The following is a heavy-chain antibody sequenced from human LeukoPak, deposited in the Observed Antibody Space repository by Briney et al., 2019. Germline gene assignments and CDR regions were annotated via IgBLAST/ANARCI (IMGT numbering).Heavy chain of an antibody. V-gene: IGHV3-23*01. D-gene: IGHD3-22*01. Sequence: GGSLRLSCAASGFTFSSYAMSWVRQAPGKGLEWVSGTIGSGGSTFYADSVKGRFTISRDNSKNTLYLQMNSLRAEDTAVYYCAKDPTMIVVVIPDYWGQGTLVTVSS. CDR1: GFTFSSYA. CDR3: AKDPTMIVVVIPDY. CDR2: TIGSGGST. J-gene: IGHJ4*02.